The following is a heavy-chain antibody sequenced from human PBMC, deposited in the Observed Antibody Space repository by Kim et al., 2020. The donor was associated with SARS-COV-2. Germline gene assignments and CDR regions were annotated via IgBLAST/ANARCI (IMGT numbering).Heavy chain of an antibody. CDR1: GFTFTGYA. Sequence: GGSLRLSCTTSGFTFTGYAMSWVRQAPGKGLEWVSSIAGSAGTTYYVDSVKGRFTISRDNSKNTLYLQMNSLRADDTAVYYCMKGGWGWIWDHWGQGTRVTVSS. CDR3: MKGGWGWIWDH. D-gene: IGHD2-2*03. J-gene: IGHJ4*02. CDR2: IAGSAGTT. V-gene: IGHV3-23*01.